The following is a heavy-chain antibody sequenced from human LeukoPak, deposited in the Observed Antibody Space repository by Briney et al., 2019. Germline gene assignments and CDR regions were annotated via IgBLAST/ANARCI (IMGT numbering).Heavy chain of an antibody. J-gene: IGHJ4*02. V-gene: IGHV1-69*13. CDR1: GYTFTGYY. Sequence: ASVKVSCKASGYTFTGYYMHWVRQAPGQGLEWMGGIIPIFGTANYAQKFQGRVTITADESTSTAYMELSSLRSEDTAVYYCARDVSASHFDYWGQGTLVTVSS. CDR2: IIPIFGTA. CDR3: ARDVSASHFDY. D-gene: IGHD5/OR15-5a*01.